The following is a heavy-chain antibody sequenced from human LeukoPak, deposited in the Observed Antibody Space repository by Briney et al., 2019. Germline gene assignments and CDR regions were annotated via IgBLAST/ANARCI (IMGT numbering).Heavy chain of an antibody. CDR2: IRQDGSEK. J-gene: IGHJ4*02. CDR1: GFTFGTYW. V-gene: IGHV3-7*01. CDR3: ARDTRYFDF. Sequence: GGSLRLSCAVSGFTFGTYWMIWVRQAPGKGLEWVANIRQDGSEKHYVDSVKGRFTISRDNAESSVYLQMDRLRAEDTAVYYCARDTRYFDFWGQGTLVTVSS.